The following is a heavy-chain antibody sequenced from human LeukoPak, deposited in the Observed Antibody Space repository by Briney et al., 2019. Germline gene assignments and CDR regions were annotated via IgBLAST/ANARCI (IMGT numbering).Heavy chain of an antibody. Sequence: GGSLRLSCVASGFTFSNYWMNWVRQAPGERPEWVANIKEDGSEKYYVDSVKGRFTISRVQSKNTLYLQMDSLRAEDTAVYYCARERAPYYFDYWGQGTLVTVS. CDR3: ARERAPYYFDY. CDR1: GFTFSNYW. V-gene: IGHV3-7*01. J-gene: IGHJ4*02. CDR2: IKEDGSEK. D-gene: IGHD2-21*01.